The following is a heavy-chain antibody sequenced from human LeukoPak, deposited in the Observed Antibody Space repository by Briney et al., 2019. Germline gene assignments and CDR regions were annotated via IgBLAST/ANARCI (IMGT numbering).Heavy chain of an antibody. D-gene: IGHD5-24*01. Sequence: GGSLRLSCAASGFAVNDNYMGWVRQAPGKGLEWVSLIYSGGDTYYADSVKGRFTISRDNAKNSLYLQMNSLRAEDTAVYYCARGGLQEAFEYWGQGTLVTVSS. CDR2: IYSGGDT. CDR3: ARGGLQEAFEY. J-gene: IGHJ4*02. CDR1: GFAVNDNY. V-gene: IGHV3-53*01.